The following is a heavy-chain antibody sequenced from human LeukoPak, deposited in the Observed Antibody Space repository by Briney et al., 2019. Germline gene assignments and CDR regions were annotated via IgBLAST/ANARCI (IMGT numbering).Heavy chain of an antibody. J-gene: IGHJ4*02. V-gene: IGHV3-15*01. CDR2: IKSKTDGGTT. Sequence: GGSLRLSCAASGFTFSNAWMSWVRQAPEKGLEWVGRIKSKTDGGTTDYAAPVKGRFTISRDDSKNTLYLQMNSLKTEDTAVYYCTTEIVVVPAAIIYWGQGTLVTVSS. CDR3: TTEIVVVPAAIIY. CDR1: GFTFSNAW. D-gene: IGHD2-2*02.